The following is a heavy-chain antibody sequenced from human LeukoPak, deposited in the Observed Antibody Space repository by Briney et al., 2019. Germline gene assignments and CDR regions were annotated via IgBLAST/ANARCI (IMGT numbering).Heavy chain of an antibody. J-gene: IGHJ4*02. CDR3: AVHSGSYPPEGFDY. CDR2: IDPSDSYT. CDR1: EYSFTSYR. V-gene: IGHV5-10-1*01. D-gene: IGHD1-26*01. Sequence: GESLKISCKASEYSFTSYRISWVRQIPGKGLEWTGRIDPSDSYTNYRPSFQGHVHISADKYISTAYLQWSSLKASETDMYYCAVHSGSYPPEGFDYWGQGSMVTVCS.